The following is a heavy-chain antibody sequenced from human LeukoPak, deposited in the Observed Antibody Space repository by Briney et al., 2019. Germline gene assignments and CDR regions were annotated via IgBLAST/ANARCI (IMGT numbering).Heavy chain of an antibody. CDR3: AKGVDYYYYYYMDV. D-gene: IGHD3-9*01. V-gene: IGHV3-23*01. CDR2: LSGSGGTT. J-gene: IGHJ6*03. CDR1: GFTFSNFA. Sequence: GGSLRLSCAASGFTFSNFAMTWVRQAPGKGLEWVSTLSGSGGTTFSADSVKGRFTISRDNSKNTLYLQMSSLRAEDTAVYYCAKGVDYYYYYYMDVWGKGATVTVSS.